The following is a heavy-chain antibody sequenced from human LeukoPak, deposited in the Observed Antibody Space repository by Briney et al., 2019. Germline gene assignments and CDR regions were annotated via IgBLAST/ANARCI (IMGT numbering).Heavy chain of an antibody. CDR2: TYYSRST. V-gene: IGHV4-59*08. CDR3: ARHSHDGHFDY. Sequence: SETLSLTCTVSGGSISSYYWSWIRQPPRKGLEWIGYTYYSRSTNYNPSLTSRVTISVDTSKNQSSLKLSSVTDADTAVYYCARHSHDGHFDYWGQGTLVTVSS. J-gene: IGHJ4*02. D-gene: IGHD5-24*01. CDR1: GGSISSYY.